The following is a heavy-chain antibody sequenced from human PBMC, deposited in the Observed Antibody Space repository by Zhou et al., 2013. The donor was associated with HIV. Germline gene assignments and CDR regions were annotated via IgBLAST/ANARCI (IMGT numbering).Heavy chain of an antibody. CDR2: INHSGST. V-gene: IGHV4-34*01. D-gene: IGHD3-10*01. CDR1: GGSFSAYY. J-gene: IGHJ5*02. CDR3: ARHLLWFGDSPDNWFDP. Sequence: QVQLQQWGAGLLKPSETLSLTCAVYGGSFSAYYWSWIRQPPGKGLEWIGEINHSGSTNYNPSLKSRVTISVDTSKNQFSLKLSSVTAADTAVYYCARHLLWFGDSPDNWFDPWGQGTLVTVSS.